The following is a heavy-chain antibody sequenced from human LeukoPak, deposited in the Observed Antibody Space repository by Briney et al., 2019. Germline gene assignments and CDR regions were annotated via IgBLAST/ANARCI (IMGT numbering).Heavy chain of an antibody. Sequence: PGGSLRLSCVASEFTFSSYSMYWVRQAPGKGLEWVSYISSSSSTIYYADSVKGRFTISRDNAKNSLYLQMNSLRAEDTAVYYCARGGTVATKNWFDPWGQGTLVTVSS. CDR2: ISSSSSTI. CDR3: ARGGTVATKNWFDP. V-gene: IGHV3-48*01. CDR1: EFTFSSYS. J-gene: IGHJ5*02. D-gene: IGHD5-12*01.